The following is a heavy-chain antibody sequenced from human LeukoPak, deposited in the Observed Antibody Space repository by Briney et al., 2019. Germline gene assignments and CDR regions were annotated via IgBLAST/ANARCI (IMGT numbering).Heavy chain of an antibody. CDR1: GASISGSGYY. J-gene: IGHJ3*02. CDR3: ARANYYDSSGYSRGAFDI. V-gene: IGHV4-39*07. D-gene: IGHD3-22*01. Sequence: PSETLSLTCTVSGASISGSGYYWGWIRQPPGKGLEWIGSIYSSGSTYYNPSLKSRVTISVGTSKNQFSLKLSSVTAADTAVYYCARANYYDSSGYSRGAFDIWGQGTMVSVSS. CDR2: IYSSGST.